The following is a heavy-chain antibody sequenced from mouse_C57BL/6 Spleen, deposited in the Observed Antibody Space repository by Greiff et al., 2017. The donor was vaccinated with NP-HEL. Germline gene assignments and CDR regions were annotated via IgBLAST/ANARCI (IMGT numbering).Heavy chain of an antibody. CDR2: IDPEDGDT. CDR1: GFNIKDYY. D-gene: IGHD2-2*01. J-gene: IGHJ3*01. V-gene: IGHV14-1*01. Sequence: VQLQQSGAELVRPGASVKLSCTASGFNIKDYYMHWVKQRPEQGLEWIGRIDPEDGDTEYAPKFQGKATMTADTSSNTAYLQLSSLTSEDTAVYYCTVYGYDGGFAYWGQGTLVTVSA. CDR3: TVYGYDGGFAY.